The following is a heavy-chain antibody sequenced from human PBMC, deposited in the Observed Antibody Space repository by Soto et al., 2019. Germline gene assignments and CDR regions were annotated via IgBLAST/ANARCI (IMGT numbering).Heavy chain of an antibody. J-gene: IGHJ5*02. CDR3: ARVRDWFDT. CDR2: IDHGGYT. D-gene: IGHD3-3*01. CDR1: GGSFSGYY. Sequence: SETLSLTCAVYGGSFSGYYWNWIRQPPGKGLEWIGEIDHGGYTNYNPSLKSRVTISVDTSKNQFSLRLTSVTAVDTAVYYCARVRDWFDTWGQGTLVTVSS. V-gene: IGHV4-34*01.